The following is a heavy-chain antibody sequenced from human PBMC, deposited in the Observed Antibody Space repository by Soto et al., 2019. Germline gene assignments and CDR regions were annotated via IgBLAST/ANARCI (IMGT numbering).Heavy chain of an antibody. D-gene: IGHD5-12*01. CDR3: ARDIDGYNFDAFDI. CDR1: GFTFSSYW. V-gene: IGHV3-7*01. Sequence: GGSLRLSCAASGFTFSSYWMTWVRQAPGKGLEWVANIKQDGSEKYYVDSVKGRFTISRDNAKNSLYLQMNSLRAEDTAVYYCARDIDGYNFDAFDIWGQGTMVTVSS. J-gene: IGHJ3*02. CDR2: IKQDGSEK.